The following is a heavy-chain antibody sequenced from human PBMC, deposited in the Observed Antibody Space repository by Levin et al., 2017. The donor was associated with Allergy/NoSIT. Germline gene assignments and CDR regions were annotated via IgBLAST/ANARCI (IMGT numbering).Heavy chain of an antibody. CDR3: AKAPPYCRGGSCAGY. J-gene: IGHJ4*02. CDR2: ISHDGSYK. V-gene: IGHV3-30*18. Sequence: GGSLRLSSAASGITFSNYGMQWVRQAPGKGLEWVALISHDGSYKYYADSVKGRFTISRDNSRSTLYLQMNSLRVEHTAMYYCAKAPPYCRGGSCAGYWGQGTLVTVSS. D-gene: IGHD2-15*01. CDR1: GITFSNYG.